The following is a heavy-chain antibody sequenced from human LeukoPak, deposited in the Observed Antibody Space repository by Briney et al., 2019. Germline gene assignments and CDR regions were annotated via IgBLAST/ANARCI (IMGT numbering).Heavy chain of an antibody. D-gene: IGHD2-21*01. CDR2: IYHIDSAT. CDR1: GYTFTNYW. J-gene: IGHJ3*01. V-gene: IGHV5-51*01. CDR3: ARPSAYGEDAFDV. Sequence: GESLKISCKGSGYTFTNYWIAWGRQTPGKVLEWMGIIYHIDSATRYRLSFRGKVTFSAAKSISTAYLQWSSLKDSDTAMYYCARPSAYGEDAFDVWGQGTMVTVSS.